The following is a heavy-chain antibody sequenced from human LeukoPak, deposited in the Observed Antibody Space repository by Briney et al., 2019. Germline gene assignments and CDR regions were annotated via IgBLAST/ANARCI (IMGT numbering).Heavy chain of an antibody. D-gene: IGHD3-16*01. CDR1: GFTFSSYW. V-gene: IGHV3-23*01. Sequence: GGSLRLSCAASGFTFSSYWMSWVRQAPGKGLEWVSAIGSSDGSTSYVDSVKGRFTISRDNSKNTLYLQMKSLRAEDTAVYYCAKRRGSSPRDFDYWGQGTLVTVSS. CDR3: AKRRGSSPRDFDY. J-gene: IGHJ4*02. CDR2: IGSSDGST.